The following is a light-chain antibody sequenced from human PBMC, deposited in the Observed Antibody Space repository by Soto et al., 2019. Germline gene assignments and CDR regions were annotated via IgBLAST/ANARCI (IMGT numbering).Light chain of an antibody. CDR2: GAS. J-gene: IGKJ1*01. CDR3: QQYTNWWT. V-gene: IGKV3-15*01. CDR1: RSVSNN. Sequence: EIVMTQSPATLSVSPGERATLYCRASRSVSNNLAWYQKKPGQAPRLLIYGASTRAPGIPARFSGSGSGTQFTLTISSLQSEDFAVYYCQQYTNWWTFGQGTRVEIK.